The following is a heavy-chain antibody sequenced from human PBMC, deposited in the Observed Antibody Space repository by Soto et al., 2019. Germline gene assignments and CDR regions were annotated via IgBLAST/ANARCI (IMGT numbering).Heavy chain of an antibody. Sequence: GGSLRLSCAASGFTFSSYGMHWVRQAPGKGLEWVAVIWYDGSNKYYADSVKGRFTISRDNSKNTLYLQMNSLRAEDTAVYYCARDLLKGDFWAFHPWGQGTLGTVSS. CDR3: ARDLLKGDFWAFHP. CDR2: IWYDGSNK. CDR1: GFTFSSYG. J-gene: IGHJ5*02. V-gene: IGHV3-33*01. D-gene: IGHD3-3*01.